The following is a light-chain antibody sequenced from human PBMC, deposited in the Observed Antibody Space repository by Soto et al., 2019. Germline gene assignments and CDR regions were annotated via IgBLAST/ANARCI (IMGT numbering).Light chain of an antibody. CDR1: SSDVGAYNY. CDR3: SSYTSTYTLL. CDR2: DVS. V-gene: IGLV2-14*01. J-gene: IGLJ2*01. Sequence: QSALTQPASVSGSPGQSITISCTGISSDVGAYNYVSWYQQHPGKAPKLMIYDVSNRPSGVSNRFSGSKSGNTASLTISGLQAEDEAEYYCSSYTSTYTLLFGGGTKLTVL.